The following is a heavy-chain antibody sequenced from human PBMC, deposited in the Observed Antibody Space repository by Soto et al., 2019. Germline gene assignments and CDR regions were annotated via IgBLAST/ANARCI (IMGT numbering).Heavy chain of an antibody. CDR2: IRGFSPYT. Sequence: GGSLRLSCISSGFTFRTYTMNWVRQAPGKGLEWVPGIRGFSPYTFYAESVKGRFTISRDNAKNSLYLQMNSLRAEDTAVYYCARDRGYDAHDYYYNAMDVWGQGTTVTVS. D-gene: IGHD2-15*01. J-gene: IGHJ6*02. CDR1: GFTFRTYT. V-gene: IGHV3-21*01. CDR3: ARDRGYDAHDYYYNAMDV.